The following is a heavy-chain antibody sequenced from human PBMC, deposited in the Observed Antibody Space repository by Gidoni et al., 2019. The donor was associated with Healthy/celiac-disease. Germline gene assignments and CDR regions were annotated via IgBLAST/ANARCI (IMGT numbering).Heavy chain of an antibody. CDR3: ARAYRSGWLYDY. Sequence: EVQLVEPGGGWVQPGGERRLSCAASGLSFSSYAIHWVRQAPGKGLEYVSAISSNGGSTYYAISVQGRFSISSANSKITLYLQFGSLSAEDIAVYYCARAYRSGWLYDYWGQVTLVTVSS. CDR2: ISSNGGST. D-gene: IGHD6-19*01. V-gene: IGHV3-64*01. CDR1: GLSFSSYA. J-gene: IGHJ4*02.